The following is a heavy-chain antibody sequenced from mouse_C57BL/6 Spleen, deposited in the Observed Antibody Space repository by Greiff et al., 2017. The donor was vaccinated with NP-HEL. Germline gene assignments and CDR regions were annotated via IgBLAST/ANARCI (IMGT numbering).Heavy chain of an antibody. J-gene: IGHJ1*03. D-gene: IGHD1-1*01. V-gene: IGHV5-9-1*02. Sequence: EVKLMESGEGLVKPGGSLKLSCAASGFTFSSYAMSWVRQTPEKRLEWVAYISSGGDYIYYADTVKGRFTISRDNARNTLYLQMSSLKSEDTAMYYCTREYYGSRRGYFDVWGTGTTVTVSS. CDR1: GFTFSSYA. CDR2: ISSGGDYI. CDR3: TREYYGSRRGYFDV.